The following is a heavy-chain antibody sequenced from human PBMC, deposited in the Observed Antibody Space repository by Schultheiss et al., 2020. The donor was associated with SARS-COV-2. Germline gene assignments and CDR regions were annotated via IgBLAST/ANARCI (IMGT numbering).Heavy chain of an antibody. Sequence: ASVKVSCKASGYTFTSYGISWVRQAPGQGLEWMGWISAYNGNTNYAQKLQGRVTMTTDTSTSTAYMELRSLRSDDTAVYYCARTKDYGDYLSTFDYWGQGTLVTVSS. CDR1: GYTFTSYG. J-gene: IGHJ4*02. D-gene: IGHD4-17*01. CDR2: ISAYNGNT. V-gene: IGHV1-18*01. CDR3: ARTKDYGDYLSTFDY.